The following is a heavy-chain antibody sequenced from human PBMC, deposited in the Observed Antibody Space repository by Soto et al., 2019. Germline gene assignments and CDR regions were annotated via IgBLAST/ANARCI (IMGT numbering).Heavy chain of an antibody. CDR2: INHSGRT. J-gene: IGHJ4*02. Sequence: QVQLQQWGAGLWKPSEARSLTCAVDGGSFSGYYWSLIRQPPGKGLEWIGEINHSGRTNYNPALKSPRTISVATSKTQCSLKLRSVTAAYTALYDCFAWEYGDYGRYWAQGNLVTVAS. V-gene: IGHV4-34*01. D-gene: IGHD4-17*01. CDR1: GGSFSGYY. CDR3: FAWEYGDYGRY.